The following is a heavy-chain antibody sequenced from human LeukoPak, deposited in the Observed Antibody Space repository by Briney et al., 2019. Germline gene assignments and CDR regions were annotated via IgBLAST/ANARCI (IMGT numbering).Heavy chain of an antibody. J-gene: IGHJ3*02. V-gene: IGHV4-61*02. D-gene: IGHD1-26*01. CDR2: IYTSGST. CDR3: ARAGIGAIVGSSGDAFDI. CDR1: GGSISSGSYY. Sequence: PSETLSLTCTVSGGSISSGSYYWSWIRQPAGKGLEWIGRIYTSGSTNYNPSLKSRVTISVDTSKNQFSLKLSSVTAADTAVYYCARAGIGAIVGSSGDAFDIWGQGTMVTVSS.